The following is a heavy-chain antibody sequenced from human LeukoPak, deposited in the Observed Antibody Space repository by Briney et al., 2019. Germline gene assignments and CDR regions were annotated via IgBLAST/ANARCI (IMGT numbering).Heavy chain of an antibody. V-gene: IGHV4-59*08. CDR3: ARHEPMTTITTDAFDI. Sequence: PSETLSHTCTVSGGSISSYYWSWIRQPPGKGLEWIGYIYYSGSTNYNPSLKSRVTISVDTSKNQFSLKLSSVTAADTAVYYCARHEPMTTITTDAFDIWGQGTMVTVSS. CDR2: IYYSGST. CDR1: GGSISSYY. J-gene: IGHJ3*02. D-gene: IGHD5-12*01.